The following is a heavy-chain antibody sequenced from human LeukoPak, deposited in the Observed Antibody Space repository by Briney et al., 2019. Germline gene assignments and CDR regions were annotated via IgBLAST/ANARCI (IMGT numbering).Heavy chain of an antibody. V-gene: IGHV1-2*02. D-gene: IGHD3-9*01. CDR1: GYTFTGYY. Sequence: GASVKVSCKASGYTFTGYYMHWVRQAPGQGLEWMGWINPNSGGTNYAQKFQGRVTMTRDTSISTAYMELSRLRSDDTAVYYCARDGEIRYFVGYMDVWGKGTTVTVSS. CDR2: INPNSGGT. CDR3: ARDGEIRYFVGYMDV. J-gene: IGHJ6*03.